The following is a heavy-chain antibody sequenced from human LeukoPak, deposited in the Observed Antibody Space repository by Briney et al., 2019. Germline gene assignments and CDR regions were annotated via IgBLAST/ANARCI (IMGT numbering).Heavy chain of an antibody. D-gene: IGHD3-3*01. CDR1: GFTFSNAW. V-gene: IGHV3-15*07. Sequence: GGSLRLSCAASGFTFSNAWMNWVRQAPGKGLEWVGRIKSKTDGGTTDYAAPVKGRFTISRDDSKNTLYLQMNSLKTEDTAVYYRTTVPPKGCYDFWSGYYRWYYFDYWGQGTLVTVSS. CDR2: IKSKTDGGTT. CDR3: TTVPPKGCYDFWSGYYRWYYFDY. J-gene: IGHJ4*02.